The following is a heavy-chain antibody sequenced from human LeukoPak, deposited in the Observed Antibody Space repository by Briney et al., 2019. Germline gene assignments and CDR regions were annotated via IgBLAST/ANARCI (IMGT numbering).Heavy chain of an antibody. Sequence: GGSLRLSCAASGFTVSSNSMSWVHQAPGKGLEWVSFIYSSVTHYSDSVKGRFTISRDNSKNTLYLQMNSLRVEDTAVYYCARRAGAYSHPYDYWGQGTLVTVSS. CDR1: GFTVSSNS. V-gene: IGHV3-53*01. J-gene: IGHJ4*02. D-gene: IGHD4/OR15-4a*01. CDR2: IYSSVT. CDR3: ARRAGAYSHPYDY.